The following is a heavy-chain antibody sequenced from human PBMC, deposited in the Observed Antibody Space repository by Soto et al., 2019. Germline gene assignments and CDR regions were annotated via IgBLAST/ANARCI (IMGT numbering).Heavy chain of an antibody. V-gene: IGHV1-18*01. CDR1: GYTFTSYG. CDR3: ARVRSPVVVAAEDDY. Sequence: ASVKVSCKASGYTFTSYGISWVRQAPGQGLEWMGWISAYNGNTNYAQKLQGRVTMTTDTSTSTAYMELRSLRSDDTAVYYCARVRSPVVVAAEDDYWGQGTLVTVSS. J-gene: IGHJ4*02. D-gene: IGHD2-15*01. CDR2: ISAYNGNT.